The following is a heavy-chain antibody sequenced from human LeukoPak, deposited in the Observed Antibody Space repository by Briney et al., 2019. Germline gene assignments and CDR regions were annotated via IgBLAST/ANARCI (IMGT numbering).Heavy chain of an antibody. Sequence: PSETLSLTCTVSNDSISSGYYWGWIRLPPGKGLEWIGSVYHTGSTYYNPSLKSRVTISVDTSKNQFSLKLSSVTAAGTAVYYCARDRGYGDYAFEAWGQGTLVTVSS. CDR1: NDSISSGYY. J-gene: IGHJ5*02. CDR3: ARDRGYGDYAFEA. CDR2: VYHTGST. D-gene: IGHD4-17*01. V-gene: IGHV4-38-2*02.